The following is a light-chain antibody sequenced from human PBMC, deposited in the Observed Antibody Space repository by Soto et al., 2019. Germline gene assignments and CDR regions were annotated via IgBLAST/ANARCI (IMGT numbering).Light chain of an antibody. J-gene: IGLJ3*02. Sequence: QSALTQRASVSGSPGQSITISCTGTSSDVGGYNYVSWYQQHPGKAPKLMIFEVSNRPSGVSNRFSGSKSGNTASLTISGLQAEDEADYYCSSYTSSSILVFGGGTKLTVL. V-gene: IGLV2-14*01. CDR2: EVS. CDR3: SSYTSSSILV. CDR1: SSDVGGYNY.